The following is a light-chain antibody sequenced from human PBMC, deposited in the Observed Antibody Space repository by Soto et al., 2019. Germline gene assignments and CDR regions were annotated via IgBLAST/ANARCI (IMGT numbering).Light chain of an antibody. CDR3: QQYGSSPWT. J-gene: IGKJ1*01. CDR2: GAS. V-gene: IGKV3-20*01. Sequence: EIVLTQSPGTLSLSPGERATLSCRASQSVSNSYIAWYQQKPGQAPRLLIYGASSRATGIPDRFSGSGSGTDFTLTISRLEPEDFAVYYCQQYGSSPWTFGQGTKVENK. CDR1: QSVSNSY.